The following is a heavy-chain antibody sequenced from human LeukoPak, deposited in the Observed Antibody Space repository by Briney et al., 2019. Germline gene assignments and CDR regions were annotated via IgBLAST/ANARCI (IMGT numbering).Heavy chain of an antibody. CDR1: GFTFDDYG. J-gene: IGHJ4*02. D-gene: IGHD6-19*01. CDR3: AREVKAVPGDESFDY. V-gene: IGHV3-11*05. CDR2: ISSSSSYT. Sequence: GGSLRLSCAASGFTFDDYGMSWIRQAPGKGLEWVSYISSSSSYTNYADSVKGRFTISRDNAKNSLYLQMNSLRAEDTAVYYCAREVKAVPGDESFDYWGQGTLVTVSS.